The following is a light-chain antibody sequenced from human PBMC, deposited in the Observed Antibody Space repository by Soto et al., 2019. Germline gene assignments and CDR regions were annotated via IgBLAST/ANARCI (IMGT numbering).Light chain of an antibody. CDR3: QRYNNWPLT. CDR2: DAS. CDR1: QSVSSY. Sequence: EIVLTQSPATLSFSPGERATLSCRASQSVSSYLAWYQQKPGQAPRLLIYDASNRATGIPARFSGSRSGTEFTLTINSLQSEDFAVYYCQRYNNWPLTFGGGTKVDIK. V-gene: IGKV3-11*01. J-gene: IGKJ4*01.